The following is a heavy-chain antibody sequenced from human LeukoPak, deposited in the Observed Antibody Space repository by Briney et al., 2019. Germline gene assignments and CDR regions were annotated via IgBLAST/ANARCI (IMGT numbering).Heavy chain of an antibody. CDR1: GGSISSYY. CDR2: IYYSGST. CDR3: ARDMRLWFGAPVFDY. V-gene: IGHV4-59*01. Sequence: SETLSLTCTVSGGSISSYYWSWIRQPPGKGLEWIGYIYYSGSTNYNPSLKSRVTISVDTSKNQFSLKLSSVTAADTAVYYCARDMRLWFGAPVFDYWGQGTLVTVSS. J-gene: IGHJ4*02. D-gene: IGHD3-10*01.